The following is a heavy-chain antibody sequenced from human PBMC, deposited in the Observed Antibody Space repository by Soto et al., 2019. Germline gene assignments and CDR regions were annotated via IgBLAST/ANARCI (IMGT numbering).Heavy chain of an antibody. Sequence: ASVKVSCKASGYTFTSYAMHWVRQAPGQRLEWMGWINAGNGNTKYSQKFQGSVTITRDTSASTAYMELRSLRSEDTAVYYCARGLGLYYFDYWGQGTLVTVSS. CDR3: ARGLGLYYFDY. CDR1: GYTFTSYA. D-gene: IGHD1-26*01. V-gene: IGHV1-3*01. CDR2: INAGNGNT. J-gene: IGHJ4*02.